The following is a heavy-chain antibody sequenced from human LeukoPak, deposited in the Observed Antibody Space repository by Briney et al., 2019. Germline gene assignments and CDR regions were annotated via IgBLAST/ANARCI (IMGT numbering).Heavy chain of an antibody. CDR1: GFTFSTYW. Sequence: GGSLRLSCGTAGFTFSTYWMTWVRQAPGTGLEWVANIKGDGSRQHYADSVKGRFTISRDNAKSSLYLQMNSLRVEDTAVYYCARGAYASGSHDYWGQGTLVTVSS. D-gene: IGHD3-10*01. V-gene: IGHV3-7*04. CDR2: IKGDGSRQ. J-gene: IGHJ4*02. CDR3: ARGAYASGSHDY.